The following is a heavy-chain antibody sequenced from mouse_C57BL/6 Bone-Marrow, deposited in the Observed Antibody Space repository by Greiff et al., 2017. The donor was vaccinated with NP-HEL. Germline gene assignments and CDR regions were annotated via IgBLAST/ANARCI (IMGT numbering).Heavy chain of an antibody. CDR1: GYTFTSYW. CDR2: IDPSDSET. J-gene: IGHJ4*01. V-gene: IGHV1-52*01. Sequence: QVQLKQPGAELVRPGSSVKLSCKASGYTFTSYWMHWVKQRPIQGLEWIGNIDPSDSETHYNQKFKDKATLTVDKSSSTAYMQLSSLTSEDSAVYYCARWGLLGYAMDYWGQGTSVTVSS. D-gene: IGHD2-10*01. CDR3: ARWGLLGYAMDY.